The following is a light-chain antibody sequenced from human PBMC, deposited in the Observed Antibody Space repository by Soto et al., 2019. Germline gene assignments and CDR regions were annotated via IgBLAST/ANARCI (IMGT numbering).Light chain of an antibody. CDR1: QRISNW. V-gene: IGKV1-5*01. Sequence: DIPMTQSPSTLPASVGDRVTITCRASQRISNWLAWYHQKPGTAPKVLIYHASNLQSGVPSRFSGSGSGTAFTLTISSLQPDDFATYYCQQYHSYSFGQGTKVEIK. J-gene: IGKJ1*01. CDR3: QQYHSYS. CDR2: HAS.